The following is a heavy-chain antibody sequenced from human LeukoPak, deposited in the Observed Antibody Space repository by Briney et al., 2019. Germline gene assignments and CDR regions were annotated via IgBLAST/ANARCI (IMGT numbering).Heavy chain of an antibody. J-gene: IGHJ6*03. V-gene: IGHV4-39*01. Sequence: SETLSLTCTVSGGSISSSSYYWGWIRQPPGKGLEWIGSIYYSGSTYYNPSLKSRVTISVDTSKNQFPLRLSSVTAADTAVYYCARLYGVKGYYYYYMNVWGKGTTVTVSS. CDR1: GGSISSSSYY. CDR2: IYYSGST. D-gene: IGHD4-17*01. CDR3: ARLYGVKGYYYYYMNV.